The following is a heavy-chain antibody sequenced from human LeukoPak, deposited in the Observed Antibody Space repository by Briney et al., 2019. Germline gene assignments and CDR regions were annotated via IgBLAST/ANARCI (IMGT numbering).Heavy chain of an antibody. Sequence: PGGSLRLSCAASGFTFSSYWMSWVRQAPGKGLEWVANIKQDGSEKYYVDSVKGRFTISRDNAKNSLYLQMKSLSAEDTAVYSCARDRGDYGDFDPWGQGTLVTVSS. J-gene: IGHJ5*02. D-gene: IGHD4-17*01. CDR2: IKQDGSEK. V-gene: IGHV3-7*01. CDR1: GFTFSSYW. CDR3: ARDRGDYGDFDP.